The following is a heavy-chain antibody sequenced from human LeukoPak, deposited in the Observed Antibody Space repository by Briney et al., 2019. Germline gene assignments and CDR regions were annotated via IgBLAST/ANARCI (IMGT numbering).Heavy chain of an antibody. CDR2: IKQDGSEK. D-gene: IGHD6-13*01. CDR3: ARDPRYTSSWFDQ. Sequence: GGSLRLSCAASGFTFSDYYMSWIRQAPGKGLEWVANIKQDGSEKYYVDSVKGRFTISRDNAKNPLFLQMNSLRAEDTAVYYCARDPRYTSSWFDQWGQGTLVTVSS. CDR1: GFTFSDYY. J-gene: IGHJ5*02. V-gene: IGHV3-7*01.